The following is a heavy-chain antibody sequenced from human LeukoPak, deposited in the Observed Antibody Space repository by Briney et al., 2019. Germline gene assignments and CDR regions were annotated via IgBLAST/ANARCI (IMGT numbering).Heavy chain of an antibody. Sequence: APVKVSCKASGYTFTSYDINWVRQANGQGLEWMGWMNPNSGNTGYAQKFQGRVTMARNTSISTAYMELSSLRSEDTAVYYCARGRGGYSYEWPFDYWGQGTLVTVSS. J-gene: IGHJ4*02. CDR3: ARGRGGYSYEWPFDY. CDR2: MNPNSGNT. D-gene: IGHD5-18*01. CDR1: GYTFTSYD. V-gene: IGHV1-8*01.